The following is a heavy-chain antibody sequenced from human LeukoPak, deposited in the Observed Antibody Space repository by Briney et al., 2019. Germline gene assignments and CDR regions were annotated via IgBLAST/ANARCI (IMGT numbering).Heavy chain of an antibody. D-gene: IGHD4-11*01. V-gene: IGHV1-18*01. Sequence: GASVTVSFTASGYTFTSYGISWVRQAPGQGLEWMGWISAYNGNTNYAQKLQGRVTMTTDTSTSTAYMELRSLRSDDTAVYYCARVWLTTVTTNWFDPWGQGTLVTVSS. CDR2: ISAYNGNT. J-gene: IGHJ5*02. CDR1: GYTFTSYG. CDR3: ARVWLTTVTTNWFDP.